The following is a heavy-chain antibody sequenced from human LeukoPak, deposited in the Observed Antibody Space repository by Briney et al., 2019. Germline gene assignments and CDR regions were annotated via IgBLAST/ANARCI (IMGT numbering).Heavy chain of an antibody. Sequence: SETLSLTCTVSGGSISSYYWSWIRQPAGKGLGWIGRIYTSGSTNYNPSLKSRVAMSVDTSKNQFSLKLSSVTAADTAVYYCARELVRLFYLDYWGQGTLVTVSS. D-gene: IGHD6-13*01. CDR2: IYTSGST. CDR3: ARELVRLFYLDY. CDR1: GGSISSYY. J-gene: IGHJ4*02. V-gene: IGHV4-4*07.